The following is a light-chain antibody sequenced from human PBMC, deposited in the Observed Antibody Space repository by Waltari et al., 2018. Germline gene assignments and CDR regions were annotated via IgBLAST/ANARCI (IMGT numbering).Light chain of an antibody. J-gene: IGKJ1*01. V-gene: IGKV3-20*01. CDR3: QKYGTLPAT. Sequence: EIVLTQSPGTLSLSPGERATLSCRASQSVSRFLAWYQQKPGQAPRLLIYDASTRVTGIPDRFSGCGSGTDFSLTISRLEPEDFAVYYCQKYGTLPATFGQGTKVEVK. CDR1: QSVSRF. CDR2: DAS.